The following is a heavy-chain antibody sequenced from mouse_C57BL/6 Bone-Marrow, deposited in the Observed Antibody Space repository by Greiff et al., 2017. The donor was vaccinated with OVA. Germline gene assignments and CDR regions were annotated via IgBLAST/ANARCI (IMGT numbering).Heavy chain of an antibody. CDR1: GYTFTSYW. V-gene: IGHV1-50*01. CDR2: IDPSDSYT. J-gene: IGHJ2*01. D-gene: IGHD1-1*01. CDR3: AYFLYYYGSSFYYFDY. Sequence: QVQLQQPGAELVKPGASVKLSCKASGYTFTSYWMQWVKQRPGQGLEWIGEIDPSDSYTNYNQKFKGKATLTVEPSSSTAYLQLSSLTYEDSAVYYCAYFLYYYGSSFYYFDYWGQGTTLTVSS.